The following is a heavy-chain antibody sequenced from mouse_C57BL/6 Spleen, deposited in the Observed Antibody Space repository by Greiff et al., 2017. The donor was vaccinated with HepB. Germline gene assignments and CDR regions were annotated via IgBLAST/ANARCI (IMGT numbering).Heavy chain of an antibody. CDR3: ARGPNYGGMDY. CDR2: ISYDGSN. J-gene: IGHJ4*01. Sequence: EVQLQESGPGLVKPSQSLSLTCSVTGYSITSGYYWNWIRQFPGNKLEWMGYISYDGSNNYNPSLKNRISITRDTSKNQFFLKLNSVTTEDTATYYCARGPNYGGMDYWGQGTSVTVSS. CDR1: GYSITSGYY. D-gene: IGHD2-4*01. V-gene: IGHV3-6*01.